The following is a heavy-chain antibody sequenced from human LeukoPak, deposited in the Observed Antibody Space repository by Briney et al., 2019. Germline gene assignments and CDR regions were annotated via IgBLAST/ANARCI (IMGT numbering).Heavy chain of an antibody. J-gene: IGHJ6*03. CDR2: ISSSSSTI. V-gene: IGHV3-48*01. D-gene: IGHD6-19*01. Sequence: GGSLRLSCAASGFTFSSYVLHWVRQAPGKGLEWVSYISSSSSTIYYADSVKGRFTISRDNAKNSLYLQMNSLRAEDTAVYYCARGRYSSGWYLRRYYYYMDVWGKGTTVTISS. CDR1: GFTFSSYV. CDR3: ARGRYSSGWYLRRYYYYMDV.